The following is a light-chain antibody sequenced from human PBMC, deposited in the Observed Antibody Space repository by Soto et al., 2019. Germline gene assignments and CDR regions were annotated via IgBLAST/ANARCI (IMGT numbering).Light chain of an antibody. J-gene: IGKJ1*01. CDR3: QQSDNITWT. Sequence: IHMTQSPSSLSASFGDRVTVPXRASQSIGLYFNWYRRRQGXAPHXXXDFXSNLERGVPSRFSGSGSGTHFTLTISSLEPEDFGNYFCQQSDNITWTFGQGTKVDI. V-gene: IGKV1-39*01. CDR2: FXS. CDR1: QSIGLY.